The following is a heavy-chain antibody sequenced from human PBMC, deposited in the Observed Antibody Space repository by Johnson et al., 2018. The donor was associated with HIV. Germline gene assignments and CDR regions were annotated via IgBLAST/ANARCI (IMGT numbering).Heavy chain of an antibody. Sequence: VQLVESGGGVVQPGGSLRLSCAASGFTFDDYAMHWVRQVPGKGLEWVSGISWNGAMTGYADSVKGRFSISRDNAKKSLYMQMNSLRAEDTALYYCAGDRGEQLEPYDAFDIWGQGTMVTVSS. V-gene: IGHV3-20*04. CDR3: AGDRGEQLEPYDAFDI. CDR2: ISWNGAMT. J-gene: IGHJ3*02. D-gene: IGHD1-26*01. CDR1: GFTFDDYA.